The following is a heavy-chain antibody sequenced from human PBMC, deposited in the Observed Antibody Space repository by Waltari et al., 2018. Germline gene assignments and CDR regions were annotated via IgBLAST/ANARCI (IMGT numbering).Heavy chain of an antibody. D-gene: IGHD3-10*01. CDR3: ARSFGGSGSYKFDT. J-gene: IGHJ4*02. V-gene: IGHV4-39*02. CDR2: VHYTGKT. CDR1: GAPTRIIPPY. Sequence: RLQESCPGRMKPSETLPLICTVSGAPTRIIPPYWGWLRQTPGMGQEWIGSVHYTGKTYNNPSLESRVSLSVDTSKNLFSLELTSVTAADTATYFCARSFGGSGSYKFDTWGRGILVSVSS.